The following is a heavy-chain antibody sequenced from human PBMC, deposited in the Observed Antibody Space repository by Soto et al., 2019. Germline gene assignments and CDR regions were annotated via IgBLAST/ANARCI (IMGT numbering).Heavy chain of an antibody. CDR3: TRWLSGWGD. V-gene: IGHV3-72*01. J-gene: IGHJ4*02. D-gene: IGHD3-16*01. CDR1: GFTLSDDY. CDR2: SRNKRNSYTT. Sequence: EVQLVESGGGLVQPGGSLRLSCAASGFTLSDDYMDWVRQAPGKGMEWVGRSRNKRNSYTTEYAPSVKGRFTSSRDDSKNSLDLKMDSLSTEDTAVYYCTRWLSGWGDWCPGSLVTVCS.